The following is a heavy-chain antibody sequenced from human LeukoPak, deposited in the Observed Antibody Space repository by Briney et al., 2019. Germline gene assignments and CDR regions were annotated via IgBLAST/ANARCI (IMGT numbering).Heavy chain of an antibody. Sequence: PGGSLRLSCAASGFTFSSYSMNWVRQAPGKGLEWVSSISSSSSYIYYADSVKGRFTISRDNAKNSLYLQMNSLRAEDTAVYYCAREGGRGYSYGPYLDYWGQGTLVTVSS. CDR2: ISSSSSYI. CDR1: GFTFSSYS. V-gene: IGHV3-21*01. J-gene: IGHJ4*02. CDR3: AREGGRGYSYGPYLDY. D-gene: IGHD5-18*01.